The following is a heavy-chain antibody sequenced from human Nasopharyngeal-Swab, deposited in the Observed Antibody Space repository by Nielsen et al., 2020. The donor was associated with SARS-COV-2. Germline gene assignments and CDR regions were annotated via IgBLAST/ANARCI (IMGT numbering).Heavy chain of an antibody. J-gene: IGHJ6*03. D-gene: IGHD2-2*02. V-gene: IGHV3-7*01. CDR3: ARGDIVVVPAAILYYYYYMGV. CDR2: IKQDGSEK. Sequence: GESLKISCAASGFTFSSYWMSWVRQAPGKGLEWVANIKQDGSEKYYVDSVKGRFTISRDNAKNSLYLQMNSLRAEDTAVYYCARGDIVVVPAAILYYYYYMGVWGKGTTVTVSS. CDR1: GFTFSSYW.